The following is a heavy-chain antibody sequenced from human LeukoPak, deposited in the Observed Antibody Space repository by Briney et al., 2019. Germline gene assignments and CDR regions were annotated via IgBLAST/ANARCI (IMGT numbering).Heavy chain of an antibody. CDR1: GGSITTGSHY. CDR3: ARALDAFDI. V-gene: IGHV4-39*07. J-gene: IGHJ3*02. Sequence: TSETLSLTCTVSGGSITTGSHYWGWIRQPPGKGLEWIGEINHSGSTNYNPSLKSRVTISVDTSKNQFSLKLSSVTAADTAVYYCARALDAFDIWGQGTMVTVSS. CDR2: INHSGST.